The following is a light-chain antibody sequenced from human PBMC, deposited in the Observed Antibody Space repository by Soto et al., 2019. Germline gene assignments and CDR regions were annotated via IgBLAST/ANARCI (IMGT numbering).Light chain of an antibody. V-gene: IGLV2-14*04. Sequence: KNSDVGGYNYVSWYQQHPGKAPKLMIYDVSNRPSGVSNRFSGSKSGNTASLTISGLQAEDEADYYCSSYTSSSTLEVFGTGTKVTVL. CDR2: DVS. CDR1: NSDVGGYNY. CDR3: SSYTSSSTLEV. J-gene: IGLJ1*01.